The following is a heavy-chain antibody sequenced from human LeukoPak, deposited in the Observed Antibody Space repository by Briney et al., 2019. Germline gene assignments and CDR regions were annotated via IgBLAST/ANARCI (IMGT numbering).Heavy chain of an antibody. V-gene: IGHV5-51*01. J-gene: IGHJ3*02. CDR1: GYSFTSYW. Sequence: GESLKISCKGSGYSFTSYWIGWVRQMPGKGLEWMGIIYPGDSDTRYSPSFQGQVTISADTSIGTAYLQWGSLKASDTAMYYCARSHRDDAFDIWGQGTMVTVSS. CDR3: ARSHRDDAFDI. CDR2: IYPGDSDT.